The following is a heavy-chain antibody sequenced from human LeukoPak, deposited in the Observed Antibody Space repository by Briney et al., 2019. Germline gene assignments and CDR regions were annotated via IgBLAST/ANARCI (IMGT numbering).Heavy chain of an antibody. Sequence: GGSLRLSCAASEFTFSSYEMNWVRQAPGKGLEWISYIGSSGSIIYYADSVKGRFTISRDNAKNSLYLQMNNLGAEDTAVYYCARRGLPSYYMDVWGKGTTVTVSS. CDR3: ARRGLPSYYMDV. V-gene: IGHV3-48*03. J-gene: IGHJ6*03. CDR2: IGSSGSII. CDR1: EFTFSSYE.